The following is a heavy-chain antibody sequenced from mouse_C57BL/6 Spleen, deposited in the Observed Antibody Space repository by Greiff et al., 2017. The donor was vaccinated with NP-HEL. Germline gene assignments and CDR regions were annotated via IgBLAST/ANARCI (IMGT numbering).Heavy chain of an antibody. J-gene: IGHJ3*01. V-gene: IGHV1-74*01. CDR1: GYTFTSYW. CDR2: IHTSDSGT. CDR3: AFTLGSSSFAD. Sequence: QVHVKQPGAELVKPGASVKVSCKASGYTFTSYWMHWVKQRPGQGLEWIGRIHTSDSGTKYIQKFKGKFTLTVDKSSSTAYMQLSSLTSEDSAVYYCAFTLGSSSFADWGKGTLVTVSA. D-gene: IGHD1-1*01.